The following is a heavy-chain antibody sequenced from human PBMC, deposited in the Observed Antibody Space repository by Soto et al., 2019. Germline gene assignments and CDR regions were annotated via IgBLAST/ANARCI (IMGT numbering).Heavy chain of an antibody. J-gene: IGHJ4*02. Sequence: GGSLRLSCAASGFTFSTYGMHWVRQAPGKGLEWVAVISNDGSSRYYADSVKGRFTISRDNSKISLYLQMNSLTAEDTAVYYCARDSQYSALRGTFDYWGQGTLVTVSS. CDR2: ISNDGSSR. CDR3: ARDSQYSALRGTFDY. CDR1: GFTFSTYG. V-gene: IGHV3-30-3*01. D-gene: IGHD2-15*01.